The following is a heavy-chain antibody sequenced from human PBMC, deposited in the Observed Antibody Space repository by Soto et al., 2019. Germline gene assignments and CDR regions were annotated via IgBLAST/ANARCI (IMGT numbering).Heavy chain of an antibody. V-gene: IGHV3-74*01. D-gene: IGHD1-26*01. CDR3: ARGGSLNWYFDL. CDR1: GFTFSRYW. J-gene: IGHJ2*01. Sequence: EVQLVESGGGLVQPGGSLRLSCAASGFTFSRYWMHWVRQAPGKGLVWVSRINSDGSSTSYADSVKGRFNISRDNAKNRLYLQMNSLRAEDTAVYYCARGGSLNWYFDLWGRGTLVTVSS. CDR2: INSDGSST.